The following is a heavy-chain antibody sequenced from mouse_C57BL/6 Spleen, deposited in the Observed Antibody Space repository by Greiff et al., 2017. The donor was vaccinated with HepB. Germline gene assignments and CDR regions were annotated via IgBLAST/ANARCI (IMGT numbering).Heavy chain of an antibody. D-gene: IGHD5-5*01. CDR1: GYTFTSYW. CDR2: IYPGSGST. V-gene: IGHV1-55*01. CDR3: ARYVIATYYFDY. J-gene: IGHJ2*01. Sequence: QVQLQQPGAELVKPGASVKMSCKASGYTFTSYWITWVKQRPGQGLEWIGDIYPGSGSTNYNEKFKSKATLTVDTSSSTAYMQLSSLTSEDSAVYYCARYVIATYYFDYWGQGTTLTVSS.